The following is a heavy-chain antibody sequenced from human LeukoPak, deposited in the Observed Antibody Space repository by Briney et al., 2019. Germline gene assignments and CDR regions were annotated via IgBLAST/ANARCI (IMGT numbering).Heavy chain of an antibody. Sequence: SETLSLTCTVSGRSISSYYWSWIRQPPGKGLEWIGYIYYSGSTNYNPSLKSRVTISVDTSKNQFSLKLSSVTAADTAVYYCAREGVAVADPNWFDPWGQGTLVTVSS. V-gene: IGHV4-59*01. CDR3: AREGVAVADPNWFDP. CDR1: GRSISSYY. D-gene: IGHD6-19*01. J-gene: IGHJ5*02. CDR2: IYYSGST.